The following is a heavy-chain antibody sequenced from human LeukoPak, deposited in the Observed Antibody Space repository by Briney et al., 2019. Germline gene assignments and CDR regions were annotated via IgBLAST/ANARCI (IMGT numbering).Heavy chain of an antibody. V-gene: IGHV3-23*01. D-gene: IGHD2-8*02. CDR2: ISGSGGST. Sequence: GGSLRLSCAASGFTFSSYAMSWVRQAPGKGLEWVSAISGSGGSTYYADSVKGRFTISRDNSKNTLYLQMNSLRAEDTAVYYCANKVRLVGYFDYWGQGTLVTVSS. J-gene: IGHJ4*02. CDR3: ANKVRLVGYFDY. CDR1: GFTFSSYA.